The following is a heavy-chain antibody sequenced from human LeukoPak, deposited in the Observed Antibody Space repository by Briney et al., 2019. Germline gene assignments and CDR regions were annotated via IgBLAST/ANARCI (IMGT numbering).Heavy chain of an antibody. J-gene: IGHJ4*02. CDR3: AKVEALIAVAGRVDY. Sequence: GGSLRLSCAASGFTFSSYAMSWVRQAPGKGLEWVSAISGSGGSTYYADSVKGRFTISRDNSKNTVYLQMNSLRAEDTAVYYCAKVEALIAVAGRVDYWGQGTLVTVSS. CDR2: ISGSGGST. D-gene: IGHD6-19*01. V-gene: IGHV3-23*01. CDR1: GFTFSSYA.